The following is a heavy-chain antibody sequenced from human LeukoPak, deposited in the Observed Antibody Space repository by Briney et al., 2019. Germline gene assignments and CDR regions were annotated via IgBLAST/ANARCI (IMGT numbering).Heavy chain of an antibody. CDR2: IYYSGST. Sequence: SETLSLTCTVSGGSISNYYWSWIRQPPGKGLEWIGYIYYSGSTTYNPSLKSRVTISVDTSKNQFSLRLSSVTAADTAVYYYTRDHHGFTYWGQGSLVTVSS. D-gene: IGHD5-24*01. V-gene: IGHV4-59*01. CDR3: TRDHHGFTY. CDR1: GGSISNYY. J-gene: IGHJ4*02.